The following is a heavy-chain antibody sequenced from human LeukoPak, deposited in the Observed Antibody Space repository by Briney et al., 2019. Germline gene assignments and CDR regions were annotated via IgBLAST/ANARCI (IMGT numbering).Heavy chain of an antibody. CDR3: ARVYNWNYFWFDP. Sequence: GGSLRLSCAASGFTFSNYNINWVRQAPGKGLEWVSYISSSSSYTNYADSVKGRFTISRDNAKNSLYLQMNSLRAEDTAVYYCARVYNWNYFWFDPWGQGTLVTVSS. D-gene: IGHD1-7*01. J-gene: IGHJ5*02. V-gene: IGHV3-21*05. CDR1: GFTFSNYN. CDR2: ISSSSSYT.